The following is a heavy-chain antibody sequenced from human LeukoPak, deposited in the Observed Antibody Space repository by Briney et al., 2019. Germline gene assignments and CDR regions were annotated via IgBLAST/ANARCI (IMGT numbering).Heavy chain of an antibody. Sequence: SETLSLTCTVSGGSISSSSYYWGWIRQPPGKGLEWIGSIYYSGSTYYNPSLKSRVTISVDTSKNQFSLKLSSVTAADTAVYYCARVSSGGLWFGRKRWFDPWSQGTLVTVSS. D-gene: IGHD3-10*01. CDR3: ARVSSGGLWFGRKRWFDP. V-gene: IGHV4-39*07. J-gene: IGHJ5*02. CDR1: GGSISSSSYY. CDR2: IYYSGST.